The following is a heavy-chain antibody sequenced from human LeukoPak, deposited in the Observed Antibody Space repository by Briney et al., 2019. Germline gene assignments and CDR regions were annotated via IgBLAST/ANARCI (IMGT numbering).Heavy chain of an antibody. CDR1: GFTFSGYA. D-gene: IGHD2-15*01. V-gene: IGHV3-74*01. CDR3: ASDGHCSGGSCYPGFFS. J-gene: IGHJ4*02. CDR2: INSDGSSK. Sequence: PGGGLRLSCVASGFTFSGYAMSWVRQAPGEGRGWVSRINSDGSSKSYADSVKGRFTISRDNTRTTLYLQMHSLRAEDTAVYYCASDGHCSGGSCYPGFFSWGQGTLVTVSS.